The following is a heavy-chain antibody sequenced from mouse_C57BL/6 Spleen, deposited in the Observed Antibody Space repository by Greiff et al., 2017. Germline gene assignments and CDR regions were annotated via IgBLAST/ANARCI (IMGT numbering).Heavy chain of an antibody. CDR3: ARTRQHRLQDFDY. CDR2: IYPGSGST. V-gene: IGHV1-55*01. D-gene: IGHD3-2*02. CDR1: GYTFTSYW. Sequence: VQLQQSGAELVKPGASVKMSCKASGYTFTSYWITWVKQRPGQGLEWIGDIYPGSGSTNYNEKFKSKATMTVDKSSSTAYMQLSSLTSEDSAVYYCARTRQHRLQDFDYWGQGTTLTVSS. J-gene: IGHJ2*01.